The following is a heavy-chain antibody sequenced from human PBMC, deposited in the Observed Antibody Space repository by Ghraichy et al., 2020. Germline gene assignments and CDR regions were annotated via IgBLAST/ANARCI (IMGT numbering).Heavy chain of an antibody. CDR3: ARGWMTAIKYFDN. CDR1: GDPVRSGSNN. CDR2: AYYNGLP. V-gene: IGHV4-61*01. Sequence: SETLSLTCSLPGDPVRSGSNNRHWIRQPPRKKLEGNRNAYYNGLPNYTPALNSRVTISVDTSKNQFSLKLSSVTAADTAVYYCARGWMTAIKYFDNLGQGNLVTLS. D-gene: IGHD2-21*02. J-gene: IGHJ4*02.